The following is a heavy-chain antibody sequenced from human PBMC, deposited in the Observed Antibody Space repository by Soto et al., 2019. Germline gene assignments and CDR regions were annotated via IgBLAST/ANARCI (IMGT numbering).Heavy chain of an antibody. D-gene: IGHD6-6*01. J-gene: IGHJ6*02. Sequence: GESLKSSGKGSGYSFTSYWIGWVRQMPGKGLEWMGIIYPGDSDTRYSPSFQGQVTISADKSISTAYLQWSSLKASDTAMYYCARQQLVGYYYYYGMDVWGQGTTVAVSS. CDR1: GYSFTSYW. CDR3: ARQQLVGYYYYYGMDV. CDR2: IYPGDSDT. V-gene: IGHV5-51*01.